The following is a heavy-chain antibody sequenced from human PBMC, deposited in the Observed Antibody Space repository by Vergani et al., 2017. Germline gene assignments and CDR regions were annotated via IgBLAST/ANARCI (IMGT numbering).Heavy chain of an antibody. CDR3: AKDGPRILETYWYFDL. D-gene: IGHD2-15*01. CDR1: GFSFSSFG. CDR2: IHYDGSHE. V-gene: IGHV3-30*02. Sequence: QVQLVESGGGVVQPGRSLRLSCAASGFSFSSFGFHWVRQAPGKGLEWVAFIHYDGSHEYYIDSVKGRFTISRDNSKNTLILQMNGLRAEDTAVYYCAKDGPRILETYWYFDLWGRGTLVIVSS. J-gene: IGHJ2*01.